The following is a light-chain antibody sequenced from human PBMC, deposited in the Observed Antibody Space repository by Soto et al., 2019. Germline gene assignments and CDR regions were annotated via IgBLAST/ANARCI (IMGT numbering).Light chain of an antibody. Sequence: EIVLTQSPGTLSLSPGERATLSCRASQSVSSALAWYQQKPGQAPRLLIYGASSRATGIPDRFSGSGSGTDFTLTISRLEPEDFAVYYCQQYGSSPLTFGGGTKVEIK. CDR2: GAS. V-gene: IGKV3-20*01. CDR1: QSVSSA. J-gene: IGKJ4*01. CDR3: QQYGSSPLT.